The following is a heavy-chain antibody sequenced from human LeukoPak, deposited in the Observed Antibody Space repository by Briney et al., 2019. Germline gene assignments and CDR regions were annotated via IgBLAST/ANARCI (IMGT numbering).Heavy chain of an antibody. CDR3: ASDSSGYYYDAFDI. CDR1: GFTSSSYG. Sequence: PGGSLRLFCAASGFTSSSYGMSWVRQTPGKGLEWVSTISSGGPTTYYADSVKGRFTISRDNSKNTLYLQMNSLRAEDTAVYYCASDSSGYYYDAFDIWGQGTMVTVSS. V-gene: IGHV3-23*01. J-gene: IGHJ3*02. D-gene: IGHD3-22*01. CDR2: ISSGGPTT.